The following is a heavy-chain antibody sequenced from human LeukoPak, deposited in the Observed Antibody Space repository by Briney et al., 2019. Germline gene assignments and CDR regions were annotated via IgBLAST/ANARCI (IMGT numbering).Heavy chain of an antibody. Sequence: GGSLRLSCAASGFTFSSYSMNWVRQAPGKGLEWVSSISSSSSYIYYADSVKGRFTISRDNAKNSLYLQMNSLRAEDTAVYYCARDRSSYFSEAKYYFDYWGQGTLVTVSS. V-gene: IGHV3-21*01. CDR3: ARDRSSYFSEAKYYFDY. D-gene: IGHD3-3*01. CDR1: GFTFSSYS. CDR2: ISSSSSYI. J-gene: IGHJ4*02.